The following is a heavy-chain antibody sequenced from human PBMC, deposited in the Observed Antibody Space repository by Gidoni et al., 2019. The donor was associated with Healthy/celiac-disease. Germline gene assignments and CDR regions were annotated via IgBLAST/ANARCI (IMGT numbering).Heavy chain of an antibody. CDR2: INPNSGGT. CDR1: GYTFTGYY. CDR3: ARACSGRQPPGAFDI. V-gene: IGHV1-2*02. D-gene: IGHD3-10*02. J-gene: IGHJ3*02. Sequence: AEVKKPEASVKVSCKASGYTFTGYYMHWVRQAPGQGLEWMGWINPNSGGTNYAQKFQGRVTMTRDTSISTAYMELSRLRSDDTAVYYCARACSGRQPPGAFDIWGQGTMVTVSS.